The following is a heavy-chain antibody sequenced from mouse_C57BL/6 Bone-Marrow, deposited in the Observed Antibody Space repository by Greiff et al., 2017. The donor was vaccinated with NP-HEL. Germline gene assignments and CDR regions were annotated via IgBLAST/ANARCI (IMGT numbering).Heavy chain of an antibody. J-gene: IGHJ1*03. CDR1: GYTFTSYW. Sequence: VKLQQSGAELVRPGSSVKLSCKASGYTFTSYWMDWVKQRPGQGLEWIGNIYPSDSETHYNQKFKDKATLTVDKSSSTAYMQLSSLTSEDSAVYYCARGDSYYYGSIWYFDVWGTGTTVTVSS. CDR3: ARGDSYYYGSIWYFDV. D-gene: IGHD1-1*01. V-gene: IGHV1-61*01. CDR2: IYPSDSET.